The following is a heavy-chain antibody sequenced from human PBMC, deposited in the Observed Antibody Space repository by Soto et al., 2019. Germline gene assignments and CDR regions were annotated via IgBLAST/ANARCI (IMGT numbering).Heavy chain of an antibody. V-gene: IGHV3-21*01. CDR3: ARDRSWLVDY. J-gene: IGHJ4*02. D-gene: IGHD6-19*01. Sequence: EVQLVESGGGLVKPGGSLRLSCAASGFTFSSHSMNWVRQAPGKGLEWVSSISSSSSYIYYADSVKGRFTISRDNAKNSLYLQMNSLRAEDTAVYYCARDRSWLVDYWGQGTLVTVSS. CDR2: ISSSSSYI. CDR1: GFTFSSHS.